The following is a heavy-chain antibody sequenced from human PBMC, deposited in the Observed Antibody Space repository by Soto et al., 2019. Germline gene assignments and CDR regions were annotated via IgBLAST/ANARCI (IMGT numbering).Heavy chain of an antibody. CDR1: GFTVSSNY. CDR2: IYSGGST. D-gene: IGHD6-19*01. J-gene: IGHJ4*02. CDR3: AKDQSPGVAGFDFDY. V-gene: IGHV3-66*02. Sequence: PGGSLRLSCAASGFTVSSNYMSWVRQAPGKGLEWVSVIYSGGSTYYADSVKGRFTISRDNFKNTLYLQMNSLRAEDTAVYYCAKDQSPGVAGFDFDYWGQGTLVTVSS.